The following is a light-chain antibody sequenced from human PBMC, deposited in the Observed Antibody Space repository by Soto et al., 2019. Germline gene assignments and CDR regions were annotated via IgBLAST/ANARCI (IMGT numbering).Light chain of an antibody. CDR1: SSDVGEYDY. CDR3: CSYAGSPDV. J-gene: IGLJ1*01. V-gene: IGLV2-11*01. CDR2: DVS. Sequence: QSALTQPRSVSGSPGQSVTISCTGTSSDVGEYDYVSWYQQHPGQAPKLMIFDVSERPSGVPDRFSGSKTGNTASLTISGLQDEDEADYYCCSYAGSPDVFGSGTKVTVL.